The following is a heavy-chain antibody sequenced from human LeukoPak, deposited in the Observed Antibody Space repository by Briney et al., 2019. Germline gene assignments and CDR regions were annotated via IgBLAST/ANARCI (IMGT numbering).Heavy chain of an antibody. J-gene: IGHJ3*01. CDR1: GFSSSDYT. CDR3: ARAYYDILTGYEAFDV. D-gene: IGHD3-9*01. Sequence: GGSLRLSCAASGFSSSDYTMNWVRQAPGKGLEWVASMTSRGSYIYYADSLKGRFTISRDNAKNSLYLQMNSLRAEDTAVYYCARAYYDILTGYEAFDVWGQGTMVTVSS. V-gene: IGHV3-21*01. CDR2: MTSRGSYI.